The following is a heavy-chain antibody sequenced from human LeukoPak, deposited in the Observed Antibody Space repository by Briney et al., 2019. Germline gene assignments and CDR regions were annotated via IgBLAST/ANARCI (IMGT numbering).Heavy chain of an antibody. CDR3: ARQITMIEEGAFDI. J-gene: IGHJ3*02. Sequence: ASVTVSLTASGGTFNRYAISWVRQAPGQGLEWVGGIIPIIGTVNYAQKFQGRVTITADESTSTAYMELSSLRSEDTAVYYCARQITMIEEGAFDIWGQGTMVTVSS. CDR2: IIPIIGTV. CDR1: GGTFNRYA. D-gene: IGHD3-22*01. V-gene: IGHV1-69*13.